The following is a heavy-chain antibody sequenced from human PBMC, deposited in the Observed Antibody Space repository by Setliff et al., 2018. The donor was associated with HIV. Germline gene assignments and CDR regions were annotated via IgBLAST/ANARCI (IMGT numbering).Heavy chain of an antibody. CDR1: GFTVSSNH. CDR3: ARILGASYYYAMDV. J-gene: IGHJ6*02. V-gene: IGHV3-53*01. D-gene: IGHD1-26*01. Sequence: GGSLRLSCAVSGFTVSSNHMNWVRQAPGKGLEWVSFIYSGGSTYYADSVKGRFTISRDNSKNTLYLQMNSLRVEDTAVYYCARILGASYYYAMDVWGQGTTVTVSS. CDR2: IYSGGST.